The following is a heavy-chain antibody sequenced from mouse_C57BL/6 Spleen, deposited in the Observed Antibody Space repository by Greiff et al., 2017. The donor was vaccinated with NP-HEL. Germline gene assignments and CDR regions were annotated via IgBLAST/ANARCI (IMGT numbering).Heavy chain of an antibody. V-gene: IGHV5-9-1*02. D-gene: IGHD1-2*01. J-gene: IGHJ2*01. CDR3: TRDAAGYFDY. Sequence: EVQVVESGEGLVKPGGSLKLSCAASGFTFSSYAMSWVRQTPEKRLEWVAYISSGGDYTYYADTVKGRFTISRDNARNTLYLQMSSLKSEDTAMYCCTRDAAGYFDYWGQGTTLTVSS. CDR2: ISSGGDYT. CDR1: GFTFSSYA.